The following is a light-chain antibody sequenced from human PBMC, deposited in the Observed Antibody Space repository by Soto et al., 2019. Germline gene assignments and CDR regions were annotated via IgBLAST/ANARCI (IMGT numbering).Light chain of an antibody. CDR2: GAS. CDR1: QSVSSSY. V-gene: IGKV3-20*01. CDR3: QQYGSSPPYT. Sequence: EIVLTQSPGTLSLSPGERATLSCRASQSVSSSYLAWYQQNPGQAPRLLIYGASSRATGIPDRFSGSGSGKDFTLNISRLETEDFEVYYCQQYGSSPPYTFGQGTKLEI. J-gene: IGKJ2*01.